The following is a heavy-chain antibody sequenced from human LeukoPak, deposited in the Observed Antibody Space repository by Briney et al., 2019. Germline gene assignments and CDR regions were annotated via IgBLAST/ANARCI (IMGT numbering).Heavy chain of an antibody. V-gene: IGHV3-74*01. CDR1: GFTFSSYS. CDR2: IKSDGST. Sequence: PGGSLRLSCAASGFTFSSYSMNWVRQAPGKGLVWVSRIKSDGSTNYADSVKGRFTISRDNAKNTLSLQMNSLRAEDTGVYYCARAPSEIGGYYPKYFRHWGQGTLVTVSS. D-gene: IGHD3-22*01. CDR3: ARAPSEIGGYYPKYFRH. J-gene: IGHJ1*01.